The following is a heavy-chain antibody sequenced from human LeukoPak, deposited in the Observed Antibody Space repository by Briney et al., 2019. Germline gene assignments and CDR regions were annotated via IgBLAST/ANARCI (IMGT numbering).Heavy chain of an antibody. Sequence: GASVKVSCKASGYTFTSYGISWVRQAPGQGLEWMGWISAYNGNTNYAQKLQGRVTMTTDTSTSTAYMELRSLRSDDTAVYYCARVNRMATAPYNWFDPWGQGTLVTVSS. CDR1: GYTFTSYG. D-gene: IGHD5-24*01. CDR3: ARVNRMATAPYNWFDP. CDR2: ISAYNGNT. J-gene: IGHJ5*02. V-gene: IGHV1-18*01.